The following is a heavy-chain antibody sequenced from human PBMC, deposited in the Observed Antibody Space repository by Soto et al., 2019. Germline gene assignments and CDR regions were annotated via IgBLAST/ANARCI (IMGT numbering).Heavy chain of an antibody. Sequence: SETLSLTCTVSGGSISSGGYYWSWIRQHPGKGLEWIGYVYYSGSTYYNPSLKSRVTISVDTSKNQFSLKLSSVTAADTAVYYCARGEYYDSSGYYDYYYYYGMDVWGQGTTVTVSS. CDR3: ARGEYYDSSGYYDYYYYYGMDV. CDR1: GGSISSGGYY. J-gene: IGHJ6*02. V-gene: IGHV4-31*03. D-gene: IGHD3-22*01. CDR2: VYYSGST.